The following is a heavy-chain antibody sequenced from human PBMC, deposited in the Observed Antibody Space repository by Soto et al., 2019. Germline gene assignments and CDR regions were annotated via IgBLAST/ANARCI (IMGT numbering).Heavy chain of an antibody. Sequence: QVQLQESGPGLVKPSQTLSLTCTVSGGSISSGGYYWSWIRQHPGKGLEWIGYIYYSGSTYYNPSLKSRVXXXVXXSKTHFSLKLSSVTAADTAVYYCASDSYGSLGLDYWGQGTLVTVSS. CDR1: GGSISSGGYY. CDR2: IYYSGST. V-gene: IGHV4-31*03. D-gene: IGHD5-18*01. CDR3: ASDSYGSLGLDY. J-gene: IGHJ4*02.